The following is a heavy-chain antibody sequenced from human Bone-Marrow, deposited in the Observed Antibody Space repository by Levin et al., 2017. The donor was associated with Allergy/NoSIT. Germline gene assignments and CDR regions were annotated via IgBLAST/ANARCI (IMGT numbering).Heavy chain of an antibody. CDR3: ARTRD. D-gene: IGHD3-10*01. J-gene: IGHJ4*02. V-gene: IGHV3-11*01. CDR1: GFTFSDFY. CDR2: ISTSGSIT. Sequence: GESLKISCAASGFTFSDFYMSWVRQAPGKGLEWISYISTSGSITDYADSVKGRFTISRDNARSSLYLQMNSLRAEDTAVYYCARTRDWGEGTLVTVSS.